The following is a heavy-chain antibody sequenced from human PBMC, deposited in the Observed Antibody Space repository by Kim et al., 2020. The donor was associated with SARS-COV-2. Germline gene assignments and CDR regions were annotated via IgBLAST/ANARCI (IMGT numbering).Heavy chain of an antibody. J-gene: IGHJ6*02. Sequence: KGRFTISRDNSKNTLYLQMNSLRAEDTAVYYCARDLSASKNYYYYYGMDVWGQGTTVTVSS. CDR3: ARDLSASKNYYYYYGMDV. D-gene: IGHD2-2*01. V-gene: IGHV3-30*01.